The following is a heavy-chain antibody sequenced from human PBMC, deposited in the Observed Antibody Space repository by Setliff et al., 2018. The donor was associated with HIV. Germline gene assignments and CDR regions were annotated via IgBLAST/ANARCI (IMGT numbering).Heavy chain of an antibody. CDR1: GGSISTSY. V-gene: IGHV4-4*09. J-gene: IGHJ4*02. CDR3: MRSAGIAVAGLPGF. CDR2: IYISGTT. D-gene: IGHD6-19*01. Sequence: SETLSLTCTVSGGSISTSYWNWIRQPPGKGLEWIAYIYISGTTNYNPSLKSRVTISLDTSRNQFSLKLGSVTAADTAVYYCMRSAGIAVAGLPGFWGQGTLVTVSS.